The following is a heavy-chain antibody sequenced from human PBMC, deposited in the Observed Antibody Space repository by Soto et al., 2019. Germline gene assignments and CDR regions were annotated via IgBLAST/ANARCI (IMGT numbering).Heavy chain of an antibody. CDR2: ITPILGTP. D-gene: IGHD3-10*01. J-gene: IGHJ4*02. V-gene: IGHV1-69*01. CDR3: VRGGSGSRGDY. Sequence: QVQLVQSGAEMKKHGSAVKVSCKTSGGAFSNFAVSWVRQAPGQGLEWVGGITPILGTPRYEQKLQGRVTITADVSTTSEYMEITSLASEDTALYYCVRGGSGSRGDYWGQGPLVTVSS. CDR1: GGAFSNFA.